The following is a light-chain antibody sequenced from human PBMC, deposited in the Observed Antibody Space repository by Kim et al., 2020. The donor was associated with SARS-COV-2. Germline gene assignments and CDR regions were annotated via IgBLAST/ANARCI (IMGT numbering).Light chain of an antibody. CDR2: NND. J-gene: IGLJ2*01. V-gene: IGLV1-47*02. Sequence: GQRCTSSCSGSNSNIGHNFVTWYQHLPGTAPKLVIFNNDQRPSGVPDRFSVSKSGTSTYLVISGLRSEDEADYFCAAWDEGLRGPVFGGGTQLTVL. CDR3: AAWDEGLRGPV. CDR1: NSNIGHNF.